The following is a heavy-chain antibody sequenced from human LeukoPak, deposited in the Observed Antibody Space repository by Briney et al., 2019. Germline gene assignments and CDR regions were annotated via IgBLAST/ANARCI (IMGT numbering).Heavy chain of an antibody. CDR3: ASTIFGVVIHLPGFGMEGY. Sequence: SETLSLTCTVSGGSISSSSYYWGWIREPPGKGLEWIGSIYYSGSTYYNPSLKSRVTISVDTSKNQFSLKLSSVTAADTAVYYCASTIFGVVIHLPGFGMEGYWGQGTLVTVSS. CDR1: GGSISSSSYY. V-gene: IGHV4-39*01. CDR2: IYYSGST. D-gene: IGHD3-3*01. J-gene: IGHJ4*02.